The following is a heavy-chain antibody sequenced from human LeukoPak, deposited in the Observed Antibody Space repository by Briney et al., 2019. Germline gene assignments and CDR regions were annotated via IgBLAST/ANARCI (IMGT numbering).Heavy chain of an antibody. CDR3: ARGAAAGNNPYNWFDP. Sequence: GGSLRLSCAASGFTFSSYAMSWVRQAPGKGLEWVSAISGSGGSTYYADSVKGRFTISRDNSKNTLYLQMNSLRAEDTAVYYCARGAAAGNNPYNWFDPWGQGTLVTVSS. D-gene: IGHD6-13*01. J-gene: IGHJ5*02. CDR2: ISGSGGST. V-gene: IGHV3-23*01. CDR1: GFTFSSYA.